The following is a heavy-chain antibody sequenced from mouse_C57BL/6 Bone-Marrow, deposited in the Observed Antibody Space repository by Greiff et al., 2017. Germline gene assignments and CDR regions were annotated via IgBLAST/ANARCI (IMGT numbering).Heavy chain of an antibody. J-gene: IGHJ2*01. CDR2: IYPGSGNT. V-gene: IGHV1-76*01. Sequence: QVQLKQSGAELVRPGASVKLSCKASGYTFTDYYINWVKQRPGQGLEWIARIYPGSGNTYYNAKFKGKATLTAEKSSSTAYMQLSSLTSEDSAVYVCATGDYGDALYYFDDWGQGTTLTVSS. D-gene: IGHD2-4*01. CDR1: GYTFTDYY. CDR3: ATGDYGDALYYFDD.